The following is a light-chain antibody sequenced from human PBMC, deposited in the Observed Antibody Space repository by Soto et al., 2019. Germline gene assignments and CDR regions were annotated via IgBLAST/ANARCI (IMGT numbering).Light chain of an antibody. V-gene: IGKV1-33*01. J-gene: IGKJ4*01. CDR1: QDITDY. CDR2: DAS. CDR3: QQSEALVLS. Sequence: DIQMTQSPSSLSASVGDRVTITCQASQDITDYLHWYQQKPGKAPRLLIYDASNLEPGVPSRFSGSGSGTDFTFTITSLQPEDTATYYCQQSEALVLSFGGGTKLEIK.